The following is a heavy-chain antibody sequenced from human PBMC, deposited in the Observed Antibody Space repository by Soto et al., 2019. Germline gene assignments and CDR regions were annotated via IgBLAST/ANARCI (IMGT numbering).Heavy chain of an antibody. CDR2: IHPGDSDT. J-gene: IGHJ3*01. D-gene: IGHD6-13*01. CDR1: GYIFTTYW. V-gene: IGHV5-51*01. Sequence: GESLKISCKASGYIFTTYWIAWVRQMPGKGLEWMGIIHPGDSDTRYSPSFQGQVTISADKSINIAYLQWSSLTASDTAIYYCARHRYRSPDDAFDFWGQGTMVTVSS. CDR3: ARHRYRSPDDAFDF.